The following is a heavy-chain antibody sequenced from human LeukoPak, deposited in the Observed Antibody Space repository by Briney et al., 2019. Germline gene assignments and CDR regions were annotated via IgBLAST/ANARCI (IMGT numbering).Heavy chain of an antibody. D-gene: IGHD3-3*01. V-gene: IGHV1-69*13. J-gene: IGHJ5*02. CDR1: GGTFSSYA. Sequence: ASVTVSCKASGGTFSSYAVSWVRQAPGQGLEWMGGIIPIFATANYAQKFQGRVTITADEATSTAYMELSSLRSEDTAVYYCARVQYYDFWSGYLYNWFDPWGQGTLVTVSS. CDR2: IIPIFATA. CDR3: ARVQYYDFWSGYLYNWFDP.